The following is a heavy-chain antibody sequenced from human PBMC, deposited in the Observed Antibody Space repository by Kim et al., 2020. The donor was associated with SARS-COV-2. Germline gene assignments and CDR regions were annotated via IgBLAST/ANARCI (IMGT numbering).Heavy chain of an antibody. D-gene: IGHD1-1*01. CDR3: ARPPSAGTRSFYGMDV. CDR1: GYTFTSYY. Sequence: ASVKVSCKASGYTFTSYYMHWVRQAPGQGLEWMGIINPSGGSTSYAQKFQGRVTMTRDTSTSTVYMELSSLRSEDTAVYYCARPPSAGTRSFYGMDVWGQGTTVTVSS. J-gene: IGHJ6*02. V-gene: IGHV1-46*01. CDR2: INPSGGST.